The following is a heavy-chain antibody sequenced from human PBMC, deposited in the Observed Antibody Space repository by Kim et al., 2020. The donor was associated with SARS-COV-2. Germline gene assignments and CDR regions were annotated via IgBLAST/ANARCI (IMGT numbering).Heavy chain of an antibody. CDR1: GFTFSSYS. V-gene: IGHV3-48*02. J-gene: IGHJ4*02. CDR2: ISSSSLTI. CDR3: AKTTVTTSDLDC. D-gene: IGHD4-17*01. Sequence: GGSLRLSCEASGFTFSSYSMTWVRQAPGKGLEWVSYISSSSLTIYYADSVKGRFTISRDNARNSLYLQMNSLRDEDTAVYYCAKTTVTTSDLDCWGQGTLVTVSS.